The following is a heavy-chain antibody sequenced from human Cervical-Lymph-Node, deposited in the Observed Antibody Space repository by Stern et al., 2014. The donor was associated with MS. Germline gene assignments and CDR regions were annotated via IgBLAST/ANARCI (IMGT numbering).Heavy chain of an antibody. CDR3: ARGLLWFGELKVNGFDP. Sequence: VQLLESGPGLVKPSETLSLTCTVSGGSISSSDYYWGWIRQPPGKGLEWIGRIHESGSTFYNPSLTSRVTIYADTSKNQDSLRLPSGTAADTALYYCARGLLWFGELKVNGFDPWGQGTLVTVSS. CDR2: IHESGST. CDR1: GGSISSSDYY. V-gene: IGHV4-39*01. D-gene: IGHD3-10*01. J-gene: IGHJ5*02.